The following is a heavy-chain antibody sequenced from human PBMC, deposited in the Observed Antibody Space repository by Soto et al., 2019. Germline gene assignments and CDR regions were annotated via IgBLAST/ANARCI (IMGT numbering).Heavy chain of an antibody. D-gene: IGHD3-10*01. V-gene: IGHV1-18*01. CDR1: GYTFNTYG. J-gene: IGHJ4*02. CDR3: ALDGGKGSVNSYPKSFDY. Sequence: ASLKVSCKASGYTFNTYGISWVRQAPGQGLEWMGWISAYNGNTNYAQKFQGRVTMTTDTSTNTAYRERRSLTSDDTAVYYCALDGGKGSVNSYPKSFDYWGQGTQVTIAS. CDR2: ISAYNGNT.